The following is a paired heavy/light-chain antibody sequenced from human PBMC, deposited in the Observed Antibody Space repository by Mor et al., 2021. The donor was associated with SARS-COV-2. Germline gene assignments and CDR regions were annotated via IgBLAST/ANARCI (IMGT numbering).Light chain of an antibody. CDR2: KAS. V-gene: IGKV1-5*03. CDR1: QSISSW. J-gene: IGKJ1*01. CDR3: QQYNTYSRT. Sequence: DIQMTQSPSTLSASVGDRVTITCRASQSISSWLAWYQQKPGKAPKLLIYKASSLESGVPSRFSGSGSGTEFSLTISSLQPDDSATYFCQQYNTYSRTFGQGTKVEI.
Heavy chain of an antibody. CDR3: ARQYYYDSSSYSDY. J-gene: IGHJ4*02. D-gene: IGHD3-22*01. CDR2: ISRSSTTI. V-gene: IGHV3-48*02. Sequence: EVQLLESGGGLVQPGGSLRLSCAASGFTFSSYSMNWVRQAPGKGLEWVSFISRSSTTIYYADSVKGRFTISRDDAKNSLYLQMNSLRDEDTAVYYCARQYYYDSSSYSDYWGQGTLVTVSA. CDR1: GFTFSSYS.